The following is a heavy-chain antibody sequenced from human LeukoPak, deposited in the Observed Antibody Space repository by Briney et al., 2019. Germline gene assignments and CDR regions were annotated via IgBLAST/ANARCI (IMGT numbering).Heavy chain of an antibody. CDR2: IYYSGST. J-gene: IGHJ6*03. Sequence: SETLSLTCTVSGGSISSYYWSWIRQPPGKGLEWIGYIYYSGSTNYNPSLKSRVTISVDTSKNQFSLKLSSVTAADTAVYYCARGRSSMVQGYYYYYMDVWGKGTTVTTSS. V-gene: IGHV4-59*01. CDR3: ARGRSSMVQGYYYYYMDV. D-gene: IGHD3-10*01. CDR1: GGSISSYY.